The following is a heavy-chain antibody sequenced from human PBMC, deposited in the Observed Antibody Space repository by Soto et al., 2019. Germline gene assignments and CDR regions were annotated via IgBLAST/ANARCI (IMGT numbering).Heavy chain of an antibody. Sequence: ASVKVSCKASGYTFTSYGISWVRQAPGQGLEWMGWISAYNGNTNYAQKLQGRVTMTTDTSTSTAYMELRSLRSDDTAVYYCARDSGGHRYGYYYYYGRDVGGQGTTATAS. D-gene: IGHD5-18*01. J-gene: IGHJ6*02. CDR2: ISAYNGNT. CDR3: ARDSGGHRYGYYYYYGRDV. CDR1: GYTFTSYG. V-gene: IGHV1-18*01.